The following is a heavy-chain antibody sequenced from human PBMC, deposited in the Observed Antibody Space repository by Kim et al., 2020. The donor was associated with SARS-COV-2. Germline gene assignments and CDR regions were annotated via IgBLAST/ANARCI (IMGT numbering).Heavy chain of an antibody. J-gene: IGHJ4*02. D-gene: IGHD4-17*01. CDR1: GFTFSSYA. CDR2: ISGSGGST. Sequence: GGSLRLSCAASGFTFSSYAMSWVRQAPGKGLEWVSAISGSGGSTYYADSVKGRFTISRDNSKNTLYLQMNSLRAEDKAVYYCAKSLHRVTTPLLDYCGQGTLVTVSS. V-gene: IGHV3-23*01. CDR3: AKSLHRVTTPLLDY.